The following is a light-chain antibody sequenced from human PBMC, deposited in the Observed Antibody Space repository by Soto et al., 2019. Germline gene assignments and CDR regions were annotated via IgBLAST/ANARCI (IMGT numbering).Light chain of an antibody. J-gene: IGKJ1*01. CDR3: QHYNSYGT. CDR1: QSISSW. Sequence: ASVGDRFTITCLASQSISSWLAWYQQKPGKAPKLLIYDASSLESGVPSRFSGSGSGTEFTLTIISLQPDDFATYYCQHYNSYGTFGQGTKVDI. CDR2: DAS. V-gene: IGKV1-5*01.